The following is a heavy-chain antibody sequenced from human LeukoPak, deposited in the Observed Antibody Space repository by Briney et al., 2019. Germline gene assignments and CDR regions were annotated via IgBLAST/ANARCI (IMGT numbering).Heavy chain of an antibody. D-gene: IGHD5-24*01. V-gene: IGHV3-33*06. J-gene: IGHJ4*02. CDR2: IWYDGSNK. CDR3: AKERRDGYRNHFDY. CDR1: GFTFSSYG. Sequence: GGSLRLSCAASGFTFSSYGMHWVRQAPGKGLEWVAVIWYDGSNKYYADSVKGRFTISRANSKNTLYLQMNSLRAEDTAVYYCAKERRDGYRNHFDYWGQGTLVTVSS.